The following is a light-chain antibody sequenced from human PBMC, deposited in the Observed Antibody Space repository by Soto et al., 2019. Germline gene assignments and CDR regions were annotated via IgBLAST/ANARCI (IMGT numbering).Light chain of an antibody. Sequence: QSALTQPPSVSAAPGQKVTISCSGSSSNIGNNYVSWYRHLPGTAPKLLIYDNNKRPSGIPDRFSGSKSGTSATLGITGLQTGDEADYYCGAWDSSLSAVVFGGGTKLTVL. J-gene: IGLJ2*01. V-gene: IGLV1-51*01. CDR3: GAWDSSLSAVV. CDR2: DNN. CDR1: SSNIGNNY.